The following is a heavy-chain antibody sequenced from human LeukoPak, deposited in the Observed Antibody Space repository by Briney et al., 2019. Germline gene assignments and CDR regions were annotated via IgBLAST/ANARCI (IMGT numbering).Heavy chain of an antibody. Sequence: ASVKVSCKASGYTFTSYYMHWVRQAPGQGLEWMGIINPSGGTTSYAQEFQGRVTMTRDTSTSTVYMELSSLRSEDTAVYYCAGGYYGSGSPEDFDYWGQGTLVTVSS. D-gene: IGHD3-10*01. CDR2: INPSGGTT. CDR3: AGGYYGSGSPEDFDY. CDR1: GYTFTSYY. J-gene: IGHJ4*02. V-gene: IGHV1-46*01.